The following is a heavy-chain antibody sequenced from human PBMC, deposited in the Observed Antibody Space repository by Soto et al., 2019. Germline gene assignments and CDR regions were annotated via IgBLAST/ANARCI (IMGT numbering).Heavy chain of an antibody. J-gene: IGHJ4*02. CDR3: AKDAGNEESLFDY. V-gene: IGHV3-23*01. CDR1: GFTFNDFG. CDR2: LNHDGRNT. Sequence: EVQLLESGGDLVQSGGSLRLSCEASGFTFNDFGMSWVRQTPGKGLEWVSTLNHDGRNTHYAASVEGRFTISMDNSKNTLYLQMGCLRAEDTAIYYCAKDAGNEESLFDYWGRGTLVTVSS.